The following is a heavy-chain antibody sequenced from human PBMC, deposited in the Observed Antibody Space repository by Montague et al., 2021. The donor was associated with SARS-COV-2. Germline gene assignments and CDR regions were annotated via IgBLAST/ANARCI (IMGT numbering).Heavy chain of an antibody. CDR1: GFSLTTSGVG. D-gene: IGHD3-10*01. V-gene: IGHV2-5*02. J-gene: IGHJ4*02. CDR3: ARGDLVASDLFDY. Sequence: PALVKPTQTLTLACTFSGFSLTTSGVGVGWIRQPPGKALEWLALIYWDDDKRYSPSLKSRLTITKDTSKKQVVLTLTNMDPVDTATYYCARGDLVASDLFDYWGQETRGAVSS. CDR2: IYWDDDK.